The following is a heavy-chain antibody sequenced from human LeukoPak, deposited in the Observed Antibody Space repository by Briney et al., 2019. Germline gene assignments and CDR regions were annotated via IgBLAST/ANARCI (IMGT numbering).Heavy chain of an antibody. CDR3: ARGRGGIVVVVAATRFFGWFDP. V-gene: IGHV1-2*02. J-gene: IGHJ5*02. Sequence: ASVKVSCKASGYTFTGYYMHWVRQAPGQGLEWMGWINPNSGGTNYAQKFQGRVTMTRDTSISTAYMELSRLRSDDTAVYYCARGRGGIVVVVAATRFFGWFDPWGQGTLVTVSS. D-gene: IGHD2-15*01. CDR2: INPNSGGT. CDR1: GYTFTGYY.